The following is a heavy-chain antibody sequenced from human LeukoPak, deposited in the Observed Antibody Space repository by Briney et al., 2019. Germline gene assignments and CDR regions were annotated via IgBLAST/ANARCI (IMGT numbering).Heavy chain of an antibody. D-gene: IGHD1-26*01. CDR2: IYYSGRP. CDR1: GGSISSSSYY. V-gene: IGHV4-39*01. Sequence: SETLSLTCTVSGGSISSSSYYWGWIRQPPGKGREWIGSIYYSGRPYYNPSLESRVTISVGTSKNQFSLNLSSVTAADTAVYYCARHSGGTYYTPLNNWGQGTLVTVSS. CDR3: ARHSGGTYYTPLNN. J-gene: IGHJ4*02.